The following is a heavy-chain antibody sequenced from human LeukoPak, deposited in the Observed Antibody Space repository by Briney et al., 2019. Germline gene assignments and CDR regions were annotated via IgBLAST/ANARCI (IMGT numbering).Heavy chain of an antibody. V-gene: IGHV4-59*01. CDR3: ARRIAYFYSGSWQHYFDY. J-gene: IGHJ4*02. CDR2: IYYSGST. CDR1: GDSISSYY. Sequence: SETLSLTCTVSGDSISSYYWSWIRQPPGKGLEWIGYIYYSGSTNYNPSLKSRVTISVDVSKNQISLKLRSVTAADTAIYYCARRIAYFYSGSWQHYFDYWGQGTLVTVSS. D-gene: IGHD6-13*01.